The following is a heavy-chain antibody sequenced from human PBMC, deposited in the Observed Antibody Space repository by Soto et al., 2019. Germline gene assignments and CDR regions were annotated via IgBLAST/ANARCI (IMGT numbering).Heavy chain of an antibody. J-gene: IGHJ4*02. V-gene: IGHV4-34*01. CDR2: INHSGST. CDR3: ARGRAYYDILTGYSDY. CDR1: GGSFSSYY. Sequence: SETLSLTCAVYGGSFSSYYWNWIRQPPGKGLEWIGEINHSGSTNYNPSLKSRVTISVDTSKNQFSLKLSSVTAADTAVYYCARGRAYYDILTGYSDYWGQGTLVTVSS. D-gene: IGHD3-9*01.